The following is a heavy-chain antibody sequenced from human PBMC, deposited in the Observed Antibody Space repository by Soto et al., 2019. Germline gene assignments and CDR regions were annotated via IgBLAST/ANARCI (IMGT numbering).Heavy chain of an antibody. CDR2: IYYSGST. V-gene: IGHV4-39*01. CDR3: ARLGFCSSANCYATNWFDP. J-gene: IGHJ5*02. Sequence: QSQTLSLTCTVSGGSISTTGYYWGWIRQPPGKGLEWIGNIYYSGSTYYNPSLKSRVTISVDTSKNQFSLKLSSVTAADTAVYYCARLGFCSSANCYATNWFDPWGQGTLVTVSS. D-gene: IGHD2-2*01. CDR1: GGSISTTGYY.